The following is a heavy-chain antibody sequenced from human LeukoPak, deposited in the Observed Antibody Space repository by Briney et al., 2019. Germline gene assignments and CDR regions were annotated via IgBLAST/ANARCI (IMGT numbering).Heavy chain of an antibody. V-gene: IGHV3-23*01. J-gene: IGHJ4*02. D-gene: IGHD6-13*01. CDR3: ARDGFVGAADY. CDR2: ISASADNT. CDR1: GFAFSSLS. Sequence: GSLRLSCVASGFAFSSLSMSWVRQAPGKGLEWVSDISASADNTHYADSVKGRFIIFRDNSKNTVFLQMNSLRVEDTAVFYCARDGFVGAADYWGQGTLVTVSS.